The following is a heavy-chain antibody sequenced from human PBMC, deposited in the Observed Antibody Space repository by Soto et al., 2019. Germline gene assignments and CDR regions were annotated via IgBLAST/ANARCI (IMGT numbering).Heavy chain of an antibody. CDR1: GGSIRNVF. V-gene: IGHV4-59*01. CDR3: ARAHAPTLPFDS. Sequence: SETLSLTCTVSGGSIRNVFWSWIRQAPGKGLEWIGFIFHSGNAKYNPSLKSRVTISVDTSKNQFSLSLDSVTAADTAVYFCARAHAPTLPFDSWGQGTLVTVSS. J-gene: IGHJ4*01. D-gene: IGHD2-15*01. CDR2: IFHSGNA.